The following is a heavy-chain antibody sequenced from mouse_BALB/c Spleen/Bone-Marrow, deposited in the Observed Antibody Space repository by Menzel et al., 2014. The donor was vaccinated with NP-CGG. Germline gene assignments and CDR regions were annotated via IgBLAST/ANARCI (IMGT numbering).Heavy chain of an antibody. CDR1: GYTFTSYY. CDR2: INPSNGGT. J-gene: IGHJ3*01. CDR3: TRSYYAKEGAWFAY. V-gene: IGHV1S81*02. D-gene: IGHD1-1*01. Sequence: ESGAELVKPGASVKLSCKASGYTFTSYYMSWVKQRPGQGLEWIGGINPSNGGTNFNEKFKSKATLTVDKSSSTAYMQLSSLTSEDSAVYYCTRSYYAKEGAWFAYWGQGTLVTVSA.